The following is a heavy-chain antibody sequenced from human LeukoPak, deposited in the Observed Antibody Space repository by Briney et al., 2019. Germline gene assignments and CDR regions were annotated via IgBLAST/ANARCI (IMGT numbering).Heavy chain of an antibody. CDR2: INPNSGGT. Sequence: ASVKLSCTASGYTFTGYYMHWVREAPGQGLAWMVWINPNSGGTNYAQKFQGRVTMTKDTSISTDYMELSRLRSDDTAVYYCARGRRYSDGPVAGYYYRDVWGKGTTVTVSS. CDR1: GYTFTGYY. D-gene: IGHD6-19*01. J-gene: IGHJ6*03. CDR3: ARGRRYSDGPVAGYYYRDV. V-gene: IGHV1-2*02.